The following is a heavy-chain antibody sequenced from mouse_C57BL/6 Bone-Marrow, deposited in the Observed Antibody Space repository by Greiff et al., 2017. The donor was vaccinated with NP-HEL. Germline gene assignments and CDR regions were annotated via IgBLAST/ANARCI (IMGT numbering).Heavy chain of an antibody. CDR2: IYPGSGST. J-gene: IGHJ4*01. Sequence: QVQLQQPGAELVKPGASVKMSCKASGYTFTSYWITWVKQRPGQGLEWIGDIYPGSGSTNYNEKFKGKATLTVDKSSSTAYMQLSSLTSEDAAVYYGARDYYYGSSLYAMDYWGQGTTVTVSS. CDR3: ARDYYYGSSLYAMDY. V-gene: IGHV1-55*01. CDR1: GYTFTSYW. D-gene: IGHD1-1*01.